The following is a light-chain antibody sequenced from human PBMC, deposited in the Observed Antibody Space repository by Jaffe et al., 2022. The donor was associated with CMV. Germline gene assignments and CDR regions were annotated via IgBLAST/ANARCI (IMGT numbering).Light chain of an antibody. CDR3: QQYESYSFT. CDR1: QNINNW. Sequence: DIQVTQSPSTLSASVGDRVTVTCRASQNINNWLAWYQQKAGKAPQLLIYEASSLESGVSSRFSGSGSGTEFTLTINSLQPDDSATYYCQQYESYSFTFGPGTKVDVK. CDR2: EAS. V-gene: IGKV1-5*03. J-gene: IGKJ3*01.